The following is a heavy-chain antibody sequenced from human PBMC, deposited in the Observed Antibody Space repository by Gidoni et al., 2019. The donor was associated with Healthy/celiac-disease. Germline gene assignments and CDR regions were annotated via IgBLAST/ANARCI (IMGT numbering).Heavy chain of an antibody. J-gene: IGHJ5*02. V-gene: IGHV4-39*01. D-gene: IGHD2-2*01. Sequence: QLHLQESAPGLVKPSGTTFLTCTVSGGFNSCSSYYWGWFRQPPGKGLGWIGSIYSSGSTYYSPSRKSRVTISVDTSKNQFSLKRCSVTAADTAVYYCARHALVVPAAIGGSFDPWGQGTLVTVSS. CDR2: IYSSGST. CDR1: GGFNSCSSYY. CDR3: ARHALVVPAAIGGSFDP.